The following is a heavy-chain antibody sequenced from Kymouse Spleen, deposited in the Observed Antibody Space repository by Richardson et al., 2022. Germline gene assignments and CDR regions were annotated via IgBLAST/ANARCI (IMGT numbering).Heavy chain of an antibody. V-gene: IGHV3-33*01. CDR3: AREGGARGMDV. J-gene: IGHJ6*02. CDR2: IWYDGSNK. Sequence: QVQLVESGGGVVQPGRSLRLSCAASGFTFSSYGMHWVRQAPGKGLEWVAVIWYDGSNKYYADSVKGRFTISRDNSKNTLYLQMNSLRAEDTAVYYCAREGGARGMDVWGQGTTVTVSS. D-gene: IGHD1-26*01. CDR1: GFTFSSYG.